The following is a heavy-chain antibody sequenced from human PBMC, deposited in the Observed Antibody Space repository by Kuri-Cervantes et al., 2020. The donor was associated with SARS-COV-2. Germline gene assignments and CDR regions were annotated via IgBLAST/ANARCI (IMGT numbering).Heavy chain of an antibody. CDR1: GFTFSDYW. CDR2: IKYDGSEI. CDR3: TTQHHLLWTYYFDL. Sequence: GGSLRLSCAASGFTFSDYWMTWVRLAPGKGLEWVANIKYDGSEIYYVDSVKGRFTISRDNAKNSLSLEMNSLKTEDTAVYYCTTQHHLLWTYYFDLWGRGTLVTVSS. J-gene: IGHJ2*01. D-gene: IGHD2-2*01. V-gene: IGHV3-7*03.